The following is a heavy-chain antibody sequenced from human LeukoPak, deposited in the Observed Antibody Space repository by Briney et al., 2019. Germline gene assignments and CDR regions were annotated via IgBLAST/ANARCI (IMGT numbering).Heavy chain of an antibody. J-gene: IGHJ4*02. Sequence: PGGSLRLSCAASGFTFSSHAMSWVRQAPGKGLEWVSGISGSGGGTYYADSVKGRFTISRDNSKSTLFLQMNSLRADDTAVYYCAKSVDYSNYGVDYWGQGTLVTVSS. D-gene: IGHD4-11*01. CDR2: ISGSGGGT. CDR1: GFTFSSHA. CDR3: AKSVDYSNYGVDY. V-gene: IGHV3-23*01.